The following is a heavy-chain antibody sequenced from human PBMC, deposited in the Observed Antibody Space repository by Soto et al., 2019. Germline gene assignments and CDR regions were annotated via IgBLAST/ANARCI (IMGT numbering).Heavy chain of an antibody. V-gene: IGHV3-23*01. D-gene: IGHD5-18*01. Sequence: PGGSLRLSCAASGFIFNNYAMTWVRQAPGKGLEWVSTVTASGGGTFYANSVKGRFTISRDNSRNTLHLQMSSLRVEDTAPYYCAKALVPALTAKFGYWGQGTLVTVSS. CDR1: GFIFNNYA. J-gene: IGHJ4*02. CDR2: VTASGGGT. CDR3: AKALVPALTAKFGY.